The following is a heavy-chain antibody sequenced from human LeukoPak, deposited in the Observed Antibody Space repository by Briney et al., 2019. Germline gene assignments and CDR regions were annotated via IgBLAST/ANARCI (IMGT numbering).Heavy chain of an antibody. CDR2: IIPIFGTA. Sequence: SVKVSCKASGGTFSSYAISWVRQAPGQGLEWMGGIIPIFGTANYAQKFQGRVTIAADESTSTAYMELSSLRAEDTAVYYCAKGGLVGATTGWGQGTLVTVSS. J-gene: IGHJ4*02. CDR3: AKGGLVGATTG. CDR1: GGTFSSYA. D-gene: IGHD1-26*01. V-gene: IGHV1-69*13.